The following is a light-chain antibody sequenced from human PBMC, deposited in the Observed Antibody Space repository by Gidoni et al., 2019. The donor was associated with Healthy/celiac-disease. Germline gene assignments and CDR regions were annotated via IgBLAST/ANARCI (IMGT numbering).Light chain of an antibody. J-gene: IGLJ3*02. CDR3: QSYDRSLSGSV. V-gene: IGLV1-40*01. CDR1: SSNIGAGYD. Sequence: QSVLTQPPSVSGAPGQRVTIPCTGSSSNIGAGYDVPWYQPLPGTAPKLLIYGNSNRPSGVPDRFSGSKSGTSASLAITGLQAEDEADYYCQSYDRSLSGSVFGGGTKLTVL. CDR2: GNS.